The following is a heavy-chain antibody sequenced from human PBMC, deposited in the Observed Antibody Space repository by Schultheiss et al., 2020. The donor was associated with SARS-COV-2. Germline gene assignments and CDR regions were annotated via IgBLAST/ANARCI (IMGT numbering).Heavy chain of an antibody. CDR1: GFTFSSYA. D-gene: IGHD3-22*01. Sequence: GESLKISCAASGFTFSSYAMSWVRQAPGKGLEWVSAISGSGGSTYYADSVKGRFTISRDNSKNTLYLQMNSLRAEDTAVYYCARDGITMITDAFDIWGQGTMVTVSS. V-gene: IGHV3-23*01. CDR2: ISGSGGST. J-gene: IGHJ3*02. CDR3: ARDGITMITDAFDI.